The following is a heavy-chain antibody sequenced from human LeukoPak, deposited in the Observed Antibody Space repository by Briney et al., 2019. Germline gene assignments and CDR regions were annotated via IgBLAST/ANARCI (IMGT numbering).Heavy chain of an antibody. CDR1: GFTFSSYW. Sequence: GGSLRLSCAASGFTFSSYWMSWVRQAPGKGLEWVSCVSSSSSTIYYADSVKGRFTISKDNAKNSLYLQMNSLRAEDTAVYYCARDAEARADFWSGYSPTYYMDVWGKGTTVTVSS. CDR2: VSSSSSTI. CDR3: ARDAEARADFWSGYSPTYYMDV. J-gene: IGHJ6*03. V-gene: IGHV3-48*01. D-gene: IGHD3-3*01.